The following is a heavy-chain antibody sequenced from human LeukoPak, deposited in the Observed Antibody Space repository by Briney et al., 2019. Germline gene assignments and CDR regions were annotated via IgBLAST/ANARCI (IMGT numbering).Heavy chain of an antibody. CDR2: ISAYNGNT. V-gene: IGHV1-18*01. Sequence: ASVKVSCKASGYTFTSYGISWVRQAPGQGLEWMGWISAYNGNTNYAQKLQGRVTITTDTSTSTAYMQLRSLRSEDTDVYYCAREASDHRVDVWGHATTVTVSS. J-gene: IGHJ6*02. CDR3: AREASDHRVDV. CDR1: GYTFTSYG.